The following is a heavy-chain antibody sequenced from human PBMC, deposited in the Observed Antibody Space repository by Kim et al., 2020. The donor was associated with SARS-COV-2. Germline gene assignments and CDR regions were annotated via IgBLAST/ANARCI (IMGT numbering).Heavy chain of an antibody. CDR2: NGNT. Sequence: NGNTKYAQRFQGRVTMTRDTSASTAYMELSSLRSEDTAVYYCARSNAMDVWGQGTTVTVSS. CDR3: ARSNAMDV. V-gene: IGHV1-3*01. J-gene: IGHJ6*02.